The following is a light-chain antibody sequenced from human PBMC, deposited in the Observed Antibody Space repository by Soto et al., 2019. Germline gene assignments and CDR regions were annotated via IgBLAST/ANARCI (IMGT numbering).Light chain of an antibody. J-gene: IGLJ3*02. CDR3: CSYTTNNTWV. V-gene: IGLV2-14*01. CDR1: NGDVGTYSY. CDR2: EVN. Sequence: QSVLTQPASVSGSPGQSITISCTGTNGDVGTYSYLSWFQQHPGKAPKLIIYEVNDRPSGISTRFSASKSANTASLTISGLQPDDEADYYCCSYTTNNTWVFGGGTKVTVL.